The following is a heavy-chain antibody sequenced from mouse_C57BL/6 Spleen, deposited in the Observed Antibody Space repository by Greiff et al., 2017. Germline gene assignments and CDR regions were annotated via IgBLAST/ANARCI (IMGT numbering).Heavy chain of an antibody. V-gene: IGHV1-52*01. D-gene: IGHD1-1*01. Sequence: VQLQQPGAELVRPGSSVKLSCKASGYTFTSYWMHWVKQRPIQGLEWIGNIDPSDSETHYNQKFKDKATLTVDKSSSTAYMQLSSLTSEDSAVYYCARCYGSSYGYFDVWGKGTTVTVSS. J-gene: IGHJ1*03. CDR1: GYTFTSYW. CDR3: ARCYGSSYGYFDV. CDR2: IDPSDSET.